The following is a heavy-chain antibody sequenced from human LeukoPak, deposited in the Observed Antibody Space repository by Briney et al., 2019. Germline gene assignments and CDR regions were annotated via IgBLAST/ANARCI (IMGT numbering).Heavy chain of an antibody. CDR3: TRVDLGVVAYYYYYYMDV. V-gene: IGHV3-49*04. D-gene: IGHD3-22*01. Sequence: PGGSLRLSCTASGFTFGDYAMSWVRQAPGKGLEWVGFIRSKASGGTTEYAASVKGRFTISRDDYKSIAYLQMNSLKTEDTAVYYCTRVDLGVVAYYYYYYMDVWGKGTTVTVS. J-gene: IGHJ6*03. CDR2: IRSKASGGTT. CDR1: GFTFGDYA.